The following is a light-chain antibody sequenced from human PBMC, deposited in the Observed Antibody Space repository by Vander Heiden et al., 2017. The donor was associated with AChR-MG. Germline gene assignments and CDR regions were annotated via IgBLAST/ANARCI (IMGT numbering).Light chain of an antibody. Sequence: DIVMTQSPLSLPVTPGEPASISCRSSQSLLHSNGYNYLDWVLQKPGQSPQLLIYLGSNRASGVPDRFSGSGSGTDFTLKISRVEAEDVGVYYCMQALQTPAFGGGTKVEIK. CDR2: LGS. CDR3: MQALQTPA. CDR1: QSLLHSNGYNY. J-gene: IGKJ4*01. V-gene: IGKV2-28*01.